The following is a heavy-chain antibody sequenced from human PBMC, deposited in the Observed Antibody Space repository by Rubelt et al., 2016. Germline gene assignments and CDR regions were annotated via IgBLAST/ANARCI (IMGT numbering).Heavy chain of an antibody. V-gene: IGHV3-30*07. Sequence: VAVISYDGSNKYYADSVKGRFTISRDNSKNTLYLQMNSLRAEDTAVYYCARDRVVVVPAALYYYYGMDVWGQGTTVTVSS. CDR3: ARDRVVVVPAALYYYYGMDV. D-gene: IGHD2-2*01. J-gene: IGHJ6*02. CDR2: ISYDGSNK.